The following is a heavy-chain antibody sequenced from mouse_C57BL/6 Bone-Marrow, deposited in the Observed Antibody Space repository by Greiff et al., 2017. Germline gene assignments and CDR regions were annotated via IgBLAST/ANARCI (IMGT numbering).Heavy chain of an antibody. J-gene: IGHJ2*01. CDR1: GYTFTSYW. D-gene: IGHD3-3*01. CDR2: IHPTSGST. Sequence: QVQLQQPGAELVKPGASVKLSCKASGYTFTSYWMHWVKQRPGQGLEWIGMIHPTSGSTNYNEKFKSKATLTVDKSSSTAYMQLSSLTSEDSAVYYCARRRAYKFGLDYWGQGTTLTVSS. V-gene: IGHV1-64*01. CDR3: ARRRAYKFGLDY.